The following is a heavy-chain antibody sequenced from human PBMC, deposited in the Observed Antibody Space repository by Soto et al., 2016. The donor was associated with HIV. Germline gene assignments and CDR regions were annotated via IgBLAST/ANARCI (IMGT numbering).Heavy chain of an antibody. V-gene: IGHV1-69*10. CDR1: GGTFTNYA. Sequence: QVQLVQSGAEVKKPGASAKVSCKASGGTFTNYAVSWVRQAPGQGLEWMGGLIPVLNIANYAQKFKGRVTITADKSTTTAYMELSSLKSEDTAVYYCAREHYDILSGPDSWGQGTLVTVSS. CDR3: AREHYDILSGPDS. D-gene: IGHD3-9*01. CDR2: LIPVLNIA. J-gene: IGHJ5*01.